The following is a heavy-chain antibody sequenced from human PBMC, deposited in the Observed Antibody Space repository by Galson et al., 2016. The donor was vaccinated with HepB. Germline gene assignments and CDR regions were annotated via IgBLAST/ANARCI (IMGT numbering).Heavy chain of an antibody. J-gene: IGHJ4*02. D-gene: IGHD4-11*01. Sequence: SLRLSCAASGFTFSNYWMHWVRQAPGKGLVWVSHIRTDGSRTNYADSVKGRFTISRDNGKSTLYLQMNSLRAEDTGVYYCARGANSPIGFWGQGTLVTVSS. CDR3: ARGANSPIGF. CDR1: GFTFSNYW. V-gene: IGHV3-74*01. CDR2: IRTDGSRT.